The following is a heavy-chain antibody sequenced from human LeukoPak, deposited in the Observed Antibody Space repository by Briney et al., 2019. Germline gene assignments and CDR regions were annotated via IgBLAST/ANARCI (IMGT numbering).Heavy chain of an antibody. Sequence: ASVKVSCTASGYTFTSYYMHWVRQAPGQGLEWMGIIKPSGGSTSSAPQFQGRVTMTRDMSTSTVYMELSSLRSEDTAVYYCARPTTVDAFDIWGQGTMATVSS. CDR3: ARPTTVDAFDI. V-gene: IGHV1-46*01. CDR1: GYTFTSYY. J-gene: IGHJ3*02. CDR2: IKPSGGST. D-gene: IGHD4-17*01.